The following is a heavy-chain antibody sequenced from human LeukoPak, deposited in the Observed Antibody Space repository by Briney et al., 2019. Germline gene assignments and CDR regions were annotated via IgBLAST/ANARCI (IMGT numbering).Heavy chain of an antibody. CDR3: ANLLEQQQVYYFDF. V-gene: IGHV3-23*01. J-gene: IGHJ4*02. CDR2: ISDTGSTT. Sequence: PGGSLRLSCPASGFTFINYGIRWVRQATGKGLGRVSCISDTGSTTHYAHSVKGRFTISRDNSKNTLSLQMKSLRAEETAVYYCANLLEQQQVYYFDFWGQGALVTVSS. CDR1: GFTFINYG. D-gene: IGHD6-13*01.